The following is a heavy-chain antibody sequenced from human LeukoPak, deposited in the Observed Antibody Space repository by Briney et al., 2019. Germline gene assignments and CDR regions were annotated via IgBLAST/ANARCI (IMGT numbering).Heavy chain of an antibody. Sequence: SSETLSLTCTVSGGSVSSSSYYWGWIRQPPGKGLEWIGSMYYSGSTYYNPSLKSRVTISVDTSKNQFSLKLSSVTAADTAVYYCARGPGRGIYSSSGAFDIWGQGTMVTVSS. CDR2: MYYSGST. V-gene: IGHV4-39*07. J-gene: IGHJ3*02. D-gene: IGHD6-6*01. CDR3: ARGPGRGIYSSSGAFDI. CDR1: GGSVSSSSYY.